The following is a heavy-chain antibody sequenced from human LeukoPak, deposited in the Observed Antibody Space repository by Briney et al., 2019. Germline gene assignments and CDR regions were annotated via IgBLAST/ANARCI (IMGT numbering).Heavy chain of an antibody. Sequence: GGSLRLSCAASGFSFSTYVMTWVRQAPGKGLEWVSSIHGGGSTTFYTDSVRGRFTISRDNSKNKVYLQMNGLRAEDTGIYYCVKESGAKGDYWGQGTLVTVSS. CDR3: VKESGAKGDY. V-gene: IGHV3-23*01. J-gene: IGHJ4*02. CDR1: GFSFSTYV. D-gene: IGHD2-15*01. CDR2: IHGGGSTT.